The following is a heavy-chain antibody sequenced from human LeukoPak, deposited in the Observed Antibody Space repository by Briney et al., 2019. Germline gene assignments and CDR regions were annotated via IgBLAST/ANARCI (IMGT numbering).Heavy chain of an antibody. CDR1: GGSISSYY. J-gene: IGHJ4*02. CDR2: IHTSGST. CDR3: ARDRYYYDSSARYFDY. V-gene: IGHV4-4*07. Sequence: PSETLSLTCTVSGGSISSYYWSWIRQPAGKGLEWIGRIHTSGSTNYSPSLKSRVTMSVDTSKNQFSRKLSSVTAADTAVYYCARDRYYYDSSARYFDYWGQGTLVTVSS. D-gene: IGHD3-22*01.